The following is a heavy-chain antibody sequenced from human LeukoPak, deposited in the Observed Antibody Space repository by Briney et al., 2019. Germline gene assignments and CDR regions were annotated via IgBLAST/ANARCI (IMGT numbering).Heavy chain of an antibody. Sequence: SETLSLTCTVSGGSISSSSYYWGWIRQPPGKGLEWIGSIYYSGSTYYNPSLKSRVTISVDTSKNQFSLKLSSVTAADTAVYYCARSIAYYYGSGSYDWFDPWGQGTLVTVSS. D-gene: IGHD3-10*01. CDR1: GGSISSSSYY. CDR2: IYYSGST. CDR3: ARSIAYYYGSGSYDWFDP. J-gene: IGHJ5*02. V-gene: IGHV4-39*01.